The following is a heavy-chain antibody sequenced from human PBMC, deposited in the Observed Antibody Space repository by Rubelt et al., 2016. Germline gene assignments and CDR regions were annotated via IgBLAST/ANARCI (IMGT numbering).Heavy chain of an antibody. CDR2: ISFDTFHQ. CDR1: GFTFSSYA. CDR3: ARVVN. J-gene: IGHJ4*02. V-gene: IGHV3-30*04. Sequence: QVQLVESGGGVVQPGRSLSLSCAASGFTFSSYAMHWVRQAPGKGLEWVAIISFDTFHQYYVDSVKGRFSIAGENSKNTLYLEMNSLRAEDTAVYYCARVVNWGQGTLVTVSS.